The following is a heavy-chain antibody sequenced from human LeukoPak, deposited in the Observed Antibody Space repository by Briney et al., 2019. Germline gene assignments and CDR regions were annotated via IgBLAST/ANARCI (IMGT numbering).Heavy chain of an antibody. CDR1: GFTFSDYY. D-gene: IGHD5-18*01. CDR3: ASQFYSYGSRNLGH. Sequence: GGSLSLSCAASGFTFSDYYMSWTRQAPGKGLEWVSYISSSGSTIYYADSVKGRFTISRDNAKNSLYLQMNSLRAEDTAVYYCASQFYSYGSRNLGHWGQGTLVTVSS. CDR2: ISSSGSTI. J-gene: IGHJ4*02. V-gene: IGHV3-11*01.